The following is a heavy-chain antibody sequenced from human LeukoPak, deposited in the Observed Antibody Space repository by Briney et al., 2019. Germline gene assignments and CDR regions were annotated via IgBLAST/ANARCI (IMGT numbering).Heavy chain of an antibody. J-gene: IGHJ4*02. CDR2: MYTSGST. CDR3: ARSECSGNSCYSVAY. Sequence: SETLSLTCTVSGGSISTGSYYWNWIRQPAGKGLEWIGRMYTSGSTNYNPSLKSRVTISVDTSKNQFSLKLSSVTAADTAVYYCARSECSGNSCYSVAYWGQGTLATVSS. V-gene: IGHV4-61*02. D-gene: IGHD2-15*01. CDR1: GGSISTGSYY.